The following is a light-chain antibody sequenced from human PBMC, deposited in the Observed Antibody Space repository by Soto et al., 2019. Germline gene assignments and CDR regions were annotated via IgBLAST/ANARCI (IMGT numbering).Light chain of an antibody. CDR3: CSYAGSYTHYV. J-gene: IGLJ1*01. CDR1: SSDVGGYNY. CDR2: DVS. Sequence: QSALTQPRSVSGSPGQSVTISCTGTSSDVGGYNYVSWYQQHPGKAPKLMIYDVSKRPSGVPDRFSGSKSGNTASLTISGLKAEDEADYYCCSYAGSYTHYVFGTGPKLTVL. V-gene: IGLV2-11*01.